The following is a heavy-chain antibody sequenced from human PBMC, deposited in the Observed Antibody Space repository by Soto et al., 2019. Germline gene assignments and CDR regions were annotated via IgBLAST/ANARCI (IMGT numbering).Heavy chain of an antibody. CDR3: ARDYSPMIVFGYGMDV. J-gene: IGHJ6*02. Sequence: SETLSLTCTVSGGSVSSGSYYWSWIRQPPGKGLEWIGYIYYSGSTNYNPSLKSRVTISVDTSKNQFSLKLSSVTAADTAVYYCARDYSPMIVFGYGMDVWGQGTKVTV. V-gene: IGHV4-61*01. CDR1: GGSVSSGSYY. D-gene: IGHD3-22*01. CDR2: IYYSGST.